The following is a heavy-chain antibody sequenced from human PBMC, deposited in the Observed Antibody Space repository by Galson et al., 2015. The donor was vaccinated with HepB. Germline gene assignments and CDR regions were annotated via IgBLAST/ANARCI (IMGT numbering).Heavy chain of an antibody. Sequence: SLRLSCAASGFTFSNAWMSWVRQAPGKGLEWVGRIKSKTDGGTTDYAAPVKGRFTISRDDSKNTLYLQMNSLKTEDTAVYYCTTSRFFSSGPGDYYYYCYMDVWGKGTTVTVSS. CDR2: IKSKTDGGTT. V-gene: IGHV3-15*01. D-gene: IGHD6-19*01. J-gene: IGHJ6*03. CDR1: GFTFSNAW. CDR3: TTSRFFSSGPGDYYYYCYMDV.